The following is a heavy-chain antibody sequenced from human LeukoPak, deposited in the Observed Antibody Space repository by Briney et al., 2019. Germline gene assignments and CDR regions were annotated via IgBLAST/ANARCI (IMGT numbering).Heavy chain of an antibody. J-gene: IGHJ4*02. D-gene: IGHD6-19*01. CDR1: GYTFTSYG. Sequence: ASVKVSCKASGYTFTSYGINWVRQAPGQGLEWMGRISAYNGNTNFAQKLQSRVTMTTDTSTSTAYMEVRSLRSDDTAVYYCAREGSNSGWYYFDYWGQGTLVTVSS. V-gene: IGHV1-18*01. CDR3: AREGSNSGWYYFDY. CDR2: ISAYNGNT.